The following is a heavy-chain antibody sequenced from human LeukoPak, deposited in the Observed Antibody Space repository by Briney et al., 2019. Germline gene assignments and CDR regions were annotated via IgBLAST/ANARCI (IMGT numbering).Heavy chain of an antibody. CDR3: TRPAYDSSVSGVVY. CDR1: GFTFSGSA. V-gene: IGHV3-73*01. J-gene: IGHJ4*02. Sequence: GGSLRLSCATSGFTFSGSAIHWVRQASGKGLEWVGRIRSKANSYATTDVASVKGRFTISREDSKNTAYLEMSSLKTEDTAVYYCTRPAYDSSVSGVVYWGQGTLVTVSS. D-gene: IGHD3-22*01. CDR2: IRSKANSYAT.